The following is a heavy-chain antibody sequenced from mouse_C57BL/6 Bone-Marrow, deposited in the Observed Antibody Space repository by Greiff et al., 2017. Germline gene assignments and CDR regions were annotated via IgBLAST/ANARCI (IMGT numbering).Heavy chain of an antibody. CDR3: ARQGGYYGMDY. CDR2: ISSGGSYT. D-gene: IGHD1-1*01. J-gene: IGHJ4*01. CDR1: GFTFSSYG. Sequence: EVQGVESGGDLVKPGGSLKLSCAASGFTFSSYGMSWVRQTPDKRLEWVATISSGGSYTYYPDSVKGRFTISRDNAKNTLYLQMRSLKSEDTAMYYCARQGGYYGMDYWGQGTSVTVSS. V-gene: IGHV5-6*01.